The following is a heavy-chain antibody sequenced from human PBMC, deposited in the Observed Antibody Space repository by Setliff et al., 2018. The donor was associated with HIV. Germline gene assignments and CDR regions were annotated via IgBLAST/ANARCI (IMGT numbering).Heavy chain of an antibody. J-gene: IGHJ4*02. CDR1: GYTFTSDG. CDR3: ARAQPTNRIAAAGFDY. Sequence: ASVKVSCKASGYTFTSDGISWVRQAPGQGLEWVGWISTYNGNTNYAQKLQGRVTMTTDTSTSTAYMQLSSLRSEDTAVYYCARAQPTNRIAAAGFDYWGQGTLVTVS. D-gene: IGHD6-13*01. CDR2: ISTYNGNT. V-gene: IGHV1-18*01.